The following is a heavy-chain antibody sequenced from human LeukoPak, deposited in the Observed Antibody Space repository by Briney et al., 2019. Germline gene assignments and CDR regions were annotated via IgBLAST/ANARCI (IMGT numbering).Heavy chain of an antibody. J-gene: IGHJ4*02. D-gene: IGHD2-2*01. V-gene: IGHV3-33*06. Sequence: GRSLRLSCAASGFTFSSYGMHWVRQAPGKGLEWVAVIWYDGSNKYHADSVKGRFTISRDNSKNTLYLQMNSLRAEDTAVYYCAKDLGGYCSSTSCYSLDYWGQGTLVTVSS. CDR2: IWYDGSNK. CDR3: AKDLGGYCSSTSCYSLDY. CDR1: GFTFSSYG.